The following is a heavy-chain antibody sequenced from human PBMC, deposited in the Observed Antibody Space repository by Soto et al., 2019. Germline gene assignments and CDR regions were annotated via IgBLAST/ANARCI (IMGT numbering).Heavy chain of an antibody. CDR3: ASGVDAGVDV. CDR1: GYTFTSYD. V-gene: IGHV1-8*01. CDR2: RSPNSGAT. D-gene: IGHD1-1*01. J-gene: IGHJ6*02. Sequence: QVQLVQSGAEVTKPGASVKVSCKASGYTFTSYDINWVRQATGQGLEWMGWRSPNSGATGYAQKFXGXAXMXXDTSISTAYMELSNLRSEDTAIYYCASGVDAGVDVWGQGSTVTVSS.